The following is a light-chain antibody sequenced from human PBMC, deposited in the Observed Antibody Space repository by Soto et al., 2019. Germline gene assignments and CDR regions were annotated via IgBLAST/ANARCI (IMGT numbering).Light chain of an antibody. CDR3: QQYGSSPLT. CDR2: AAS. CDR1: QSVSSSY. V-gene: IGKV3-20*01. J-gene: IGKJ4*01. Sequence: EIVLTQSPGTLSLSPGERATLSCRASQSVSSSYSAWYQQKPGQAPRLLIYAASSRGTGLPDRFSGSGSGTDFTLTISSLEPEDFAVYYCQQYGSSPLTFGGGTKVEIK.